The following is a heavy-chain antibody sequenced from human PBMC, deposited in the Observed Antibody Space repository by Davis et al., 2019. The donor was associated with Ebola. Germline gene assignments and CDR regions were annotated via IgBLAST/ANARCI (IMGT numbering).Heavy chain of an antibody. CDR1: GYSFTSYW. Sequence: TVSCKGSGYSFTSYWICWVRQMPGKGLEWMGIIYPSDSDTRYRPSFQGQVTISADKSISTAYLHWSSLEASDTAIYYCARSEILYSSRNWFDPWGQGTLVAVSS. CDR3: ARSEILYSSRNWFDP. CDR2: IYPSDSDT. D-gene: IGHD2-21*01. V-gene: IGHV5-51*01. J-gene: IGHJ5*02.